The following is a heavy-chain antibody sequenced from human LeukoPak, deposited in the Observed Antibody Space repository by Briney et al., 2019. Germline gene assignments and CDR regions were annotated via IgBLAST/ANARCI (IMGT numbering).Heavy chain of an antibody. CDR2: ISGSGGST. CDR1: GFTFSSYA. CDR3: AKRLGLLWFSQPDY. J-gene: IGHJ4*02. V-gene: IGHV3-23*01. D-gene: IGHD3-10*01. Sequence: QTGGSLRLSCAASGFTFSSYAMSWVRQAPGKGLEWVSAISGSGGSTYYADSVKGRFTISRDNSKNTLYLQMNSLRAEDTAVYYCAKRLGLLWFSQPDYWGQGTLVTVSS.